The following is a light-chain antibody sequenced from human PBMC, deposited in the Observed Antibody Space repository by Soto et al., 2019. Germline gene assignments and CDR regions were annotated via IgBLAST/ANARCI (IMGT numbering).Light chain of an antibody. CDR3: KQRSNSPIT. CDR2: DAS. Sequence: VLMETKRTVALSAGEKGSLSCRVSQSVSSSYLAWYQQQPGQAPRLLIYDASSSPTYIPARFSGSGSGTDFPPTPLFLALEVSALHYCKQRSNSPITFGQGTRLEI. J-gene: IGKJ5*01. CDR1: QSVSSSY. V-gene: IGKV3D-20*02.